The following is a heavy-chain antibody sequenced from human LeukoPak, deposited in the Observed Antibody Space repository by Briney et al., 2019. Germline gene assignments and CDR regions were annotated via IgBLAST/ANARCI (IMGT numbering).Heavy chain of an antibody. CDR2: ISGSSSTI. CDR1: GFTFSSYS. Sequence: GGSLRLSCAASGFTFSSYSMNWVRQAPGKGLEWVSYISGSSSTIYYADSVKGRFTISRDNAKSSLYLQMNSLRAEDTAVYYCARDPYSGSYGADYYYYMDVWGKGSTVTISS. CDR3: ARDPYSGSYGADYYYYMDV. V-gene: IGHV3-48*04. J-gene: IGHJ6*03. D-gene: IGHD1-26*01.